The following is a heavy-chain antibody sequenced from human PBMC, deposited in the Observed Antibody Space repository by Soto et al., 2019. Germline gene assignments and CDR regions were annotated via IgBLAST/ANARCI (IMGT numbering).Heavy chain of an antibody. CDR2: VYYRGNA. D-gene: IGHD3-9*01. CDR1: DDSINSDKYY. V-gene: IGHV4-39*01. CDR3: ARLEGLATISYYFDF. Sequence: SETLSLTCSVSDDSINSDKYYWGWIRQPPGKGLEWIGSVYYRGNAYYNPSLQTRVTISLDKSKSQFSLKLSSVTAADSAVYFCARLEGLATISYYFDFWGPGALVTVSS. J-gene: IGHJ4*02.